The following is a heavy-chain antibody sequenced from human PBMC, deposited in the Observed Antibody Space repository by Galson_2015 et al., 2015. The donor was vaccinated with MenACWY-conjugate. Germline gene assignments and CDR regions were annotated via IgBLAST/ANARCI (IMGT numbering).Heavy chain of an antibody. D-gene: IGHD4-23*01. CDR1: GGTFSTYT. CDR2: ITPIFGTP. V-gene: IGHV1-69*06. Sequence: SVKVSCKASGGTFSTYTFTWVRQAPGQGPEWMGGITPIFGTPNYAQKFQGRLTITADKSTSTAYMALSSLRSEDTAVYYCAREGKSNDYGGNSADYWGQGTLVTVSS. J-gene: IGHJ4*02. CDR3: AREGKSNDYGGNSADY.